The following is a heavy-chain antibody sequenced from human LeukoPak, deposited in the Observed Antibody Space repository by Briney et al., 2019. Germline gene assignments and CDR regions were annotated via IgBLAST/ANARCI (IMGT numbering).Heavy chain of an antibody. J-gene: IGHJ4*02. D-gene: IGHD6-19*01. Sequence: SETLSLTCTVSGGSISSSSYYWGWIRQPPGKGLEWIGSIYYSGSTYYNPSLKSRVTISVDTSKNQFSLKLSSVTAADTAVYYCAGYSSGWYSFDYWGQGTLVTVSS. CDR2: IYYSGST. CDR3: AGYSSGWYSFDY. V-gene: IGHV4-39*07. CDR1: GGSISSSSYY.